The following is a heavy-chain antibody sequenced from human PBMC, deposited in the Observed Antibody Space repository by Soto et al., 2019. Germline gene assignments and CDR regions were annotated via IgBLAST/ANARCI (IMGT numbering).Heavy chain of an antibody. CDR3: AKAPNMIVVVKCAFDI. J-gene: IGHJ3*02. CDR1: GFTFSSYA. Sequence: GGSLRLSCAASGFTFSSYAMSWVRQAPGKGLEWVSAISGSGGSTYYADSVKGQFTISRDNSKNTLYLQMNSLRAEDTAVYYCAKAPNMIVVVKCAFDIWGQGTMVTVSS. D-gene: IGHD3-22*01. CDR2: ISGSGGST. V-gene: IGHV3-23*01.